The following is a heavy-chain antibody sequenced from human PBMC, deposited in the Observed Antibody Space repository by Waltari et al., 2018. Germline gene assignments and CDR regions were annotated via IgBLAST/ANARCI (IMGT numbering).Heavy chain of an antibody. CDR1: GGSISSYY. CDR3: ARVGRWLR. J-gene: IGHJ4*02. CDR2: IYTSGST. Sequence: QVQLQESGPGLVKPSETLSLTCTVSGGSISSYYWSWIRQPPGKGLEWIGYIYTSGSTNYTPSLKSRVTISVDTSKNQFSLKLSSVTAADTAVYYCARVGRWLRWGQGTLVTVSS. D-gene: IGHD6-19*01. V-gene: IGHV4-4*09.